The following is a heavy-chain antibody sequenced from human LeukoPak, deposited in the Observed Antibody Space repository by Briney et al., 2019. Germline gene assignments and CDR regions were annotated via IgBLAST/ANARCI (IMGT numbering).Heavy chain of an antibody. V-gene: IGHV4-34*01. D-gene: IGHD1-20*01. CDR3: ASLTGTTDYYYYYMDV. CDR2: INHSGST. Sequence: SETLSLTCAVSGGSFTDYYWSWIRQPPGKGLEWIGEINHSGSTNYNPSPKSRVTISVDTSKNQFSLKLSSVTAADTAVYYCASLTGTTDYYYYYMDVGGKGTTVTVSS. CDR1: GGSFTDYY. J-gene: IGHJ6*03.